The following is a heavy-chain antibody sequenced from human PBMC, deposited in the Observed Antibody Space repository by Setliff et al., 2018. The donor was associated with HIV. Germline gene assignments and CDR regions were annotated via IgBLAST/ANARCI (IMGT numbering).Heavy chain of an antibody. D-gene: IGHD2-8*02. Sequence: ASVKVSCKASGYDFTAYAISWVRQAPGQGLEWMGRIGGDNANIKFAQSFQGRVTMTTDTSTNTAYLELTSLRSDDTAVYYCARCAASGTGWFDPWGQGTQVTVSS. V-gene: IGHV1-18*01. CDR3: ARCAASGTGWFDP. CDR1: GYDFTAYA. J-gene: IGHJ5*02. CDR2: IGGDNANI.